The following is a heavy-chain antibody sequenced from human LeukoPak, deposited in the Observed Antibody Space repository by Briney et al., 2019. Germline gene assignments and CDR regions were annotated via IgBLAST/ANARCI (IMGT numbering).Heavy chain of an antibody. CDR1: GGSISSGSYY. Sequence: SQTLSLTCTVSGGSISSGSYYWSWIRQPAGKGLEWIGRIYTSGSTNYNPSLKSRVTISVDTSKNQFSLNLNSVTAADTAVYYCARVAYDGPVAAGSLDYWGQGTLVTVSS. D-gene: IGHD6-13*01. CDR2: IYTSGST. V-gene: IGHV4-61*02. CDR3: ARVAYDGPVAAGSLDY. J-gene: IGHJ4*02.